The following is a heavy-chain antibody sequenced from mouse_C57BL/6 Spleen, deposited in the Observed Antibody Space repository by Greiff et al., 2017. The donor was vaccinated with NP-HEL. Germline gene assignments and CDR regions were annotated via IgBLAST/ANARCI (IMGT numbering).Heavy chain of an antibody. CDR1: GYTFTSYW. CDR2: IYPSDSET. Sequence: QSCKASGYTFTSYWMDWVKQRPGQGLEWIGNIYPSDSETHYNQKFKDKATLTVDKSSSTAYMQLSSLTSEDSAVYYCARGDGDYEGFAYWGQGTLVTVSA. J-gene: IGHJ3*01. D-gene: IGHD2-4*01. CDR3: ARGDGDYEGFAY. V-gene: IGHV1-61*01.